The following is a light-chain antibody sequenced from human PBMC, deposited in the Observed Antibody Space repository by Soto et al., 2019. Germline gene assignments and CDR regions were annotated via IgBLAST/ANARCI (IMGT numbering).Light chain of an antibody. CDR2: AAS. CDR1: QDISSW. CDR3: QQANSFPLT. Sequence: DIQMTQSPSSVSASVGDRVTITCRASQDISSWLVWYQQKPGKAPKVLIYAASILQRGFPSRFSGSGSGTDFTLTISSVQPEDFATYSCQQANSFPLTVGEETRLEIK. J-gene: IGKJ5*01. V-gene: IGKV1-12*01.